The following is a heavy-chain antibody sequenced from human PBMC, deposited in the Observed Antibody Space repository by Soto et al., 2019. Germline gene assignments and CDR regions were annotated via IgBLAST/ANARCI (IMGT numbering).Heavy chain of an antibody. D-gene: IGHD3-10*01. Sequence: QVQLQESGPGLVKPSETLSLTCTVSDDSSSSYKWSCIRQPPGRRLEWIGYIDSNGGTSYNPSLQSRVTISIDTSTKQFSLKLSSVTAADTAVYYCVRQGFGRLHGLVDVWGQGTTVTVSS. J-gene: IGHJ6*02. V-gene: IGHV4-59*08. CDR3: VRQGFGRLHGLVDV. CDR2: IDSNGGT. CDR1: DDSSSSYK.